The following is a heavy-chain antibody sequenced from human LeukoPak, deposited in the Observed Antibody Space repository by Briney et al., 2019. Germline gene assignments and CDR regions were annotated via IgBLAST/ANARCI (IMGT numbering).Heavy chain of an antibody. J-gene: IGHJ4*02. V-gene: IGHV3-23*01. Sequence: GGSLRLSCAASGFTFSSYGMSWVRQAPGKGLEWVSAISGSGGSTYYADSVKGRFTISRDNSKNTLYLQMNSLRAEDTAVYYCAKDLSFRTSGSFDYWGQGTLVTVSS. CDR3: AKDLSFRTSGSFDY. CDR1: GFTFSSYG. D-gene: IGHD1-26*01. CDR2: ISGSGGST.